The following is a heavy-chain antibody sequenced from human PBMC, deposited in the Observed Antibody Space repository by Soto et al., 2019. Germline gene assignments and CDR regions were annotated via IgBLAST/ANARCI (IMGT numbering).Heavy chain of an antibody. J-gene: IGHJ4*02. V-gene: IGHV3-30*18. CDR2: ISYDGSNK. D-gene: IGHD6-13*01. CDR1: GFTFSSYG. CDR3: AKKRSIAAAGSYYFDY. Sequence: PGGSLRLSCAASGFTFSSYGMHWVRQAPGKGLEWVAVISYDGSNKYYADSVKGRFTISRDNSKNTLYLQMNSLRAEDTAVYYCAKKRSIAAAGSYYFDYWFQGTLVTVSS.